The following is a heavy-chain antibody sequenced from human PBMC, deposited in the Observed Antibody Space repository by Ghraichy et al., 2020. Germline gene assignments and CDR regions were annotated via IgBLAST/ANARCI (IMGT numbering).Heavy chain of an antibody. CDR1: GFTFSSYS. V-gene: IGHV3-21*01. Sequence: GGSLRLSCAASGFTFSSYSMNWVRQAPGKGLEWVSSISSSSSYIYYADSVKGRFTISRDNAKNSLYLQMNSLRAEDTAVYYCACWELLSLDYWGQGTLVTVSS. J-gene: IGHJ4*02. D-gene: IGHD1-26*01. CDR2: ISSSSSYI. CDR3: ACWELLSLDY.